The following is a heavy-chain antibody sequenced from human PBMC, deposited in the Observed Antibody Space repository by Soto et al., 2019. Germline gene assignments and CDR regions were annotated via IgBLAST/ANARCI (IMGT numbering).Heavy chain of an antibody. CDR1: GFTFSSYG. J-gene: IGHJ6*02. CDR2: ISYDGSNK. D-gene: IGHD3-9*01. Sequence: QPGGSLRLSCAASGFTFSSYGMHWVRQAPGKGLEWVAVISYDGSNKYYADSVKGRFTISRDNSKNTLYLQMNSLRAEDTAVYYCAKREYYDILTGSDYYYGMDVWGQGTTVTVSS. V-gene: IGHV3-30*18. CDR3: AKREYYDILTGSDYYYGMDV.